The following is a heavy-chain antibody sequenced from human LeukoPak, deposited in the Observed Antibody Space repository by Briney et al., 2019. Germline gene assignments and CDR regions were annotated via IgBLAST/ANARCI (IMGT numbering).Heavy chain of an antibody. D-gene: IGHD4-11*01. V-gene: IGHV3-7*04. CDR2: MRQDGSEK. CDR3: ARDRARVEGQYGSFDY. Sequence: GVPLTLSCVASGFTFSSYWMNWVRQAPGKGLEWVANMRQDGSEKLYVDSMKGRFTNSRDIAKNSLYLQMDSLRAEDTAVYYCARDRARVEGQYGSFDYWGQGTLVTSSS. J-gene: IGHJ4*02. CDR1: GFTFSSYW.